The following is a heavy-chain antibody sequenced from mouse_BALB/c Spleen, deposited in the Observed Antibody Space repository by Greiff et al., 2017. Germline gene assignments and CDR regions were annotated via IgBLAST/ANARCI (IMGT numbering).Heavy chain of an antibody. CDR1: GFTFSSYT. J-gene: IGHJ4*01. CDR3: ARHLIYYGNLYYAMDY. V-gene: IGHV5-12-2*01. D-gene: IGHD2-1*01. Sequence: EVKLMESGGGLVQPGGSLKLSCAASGFTFSSYTMSWVRQTPEKRLEWVAYISNGGGSTYYPDTVKGRFTISRDNAKNTLYLQMSSLKSEDTAMYYCARHLIYYGNLYYAMDYWGQGTSVTVSS. CDR2: ISNGGGST.